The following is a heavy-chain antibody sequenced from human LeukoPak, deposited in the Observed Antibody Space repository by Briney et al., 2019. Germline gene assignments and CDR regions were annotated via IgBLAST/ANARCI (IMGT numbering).Heavy chain of an antibody. CDR2: INHTGTT. CDR1: GGSFSGHF. J-gene: IGHJ3*02. Sequence: PSETLSLTCAVEGGSFSGHFCSWIRQSPGKGLEWIGEINHTGTTNYNPSLKIRVTMSIDTSKRQFSLKLNSVTAADTAVYYCARSDGYGLVGIWGQGTMVTVSS. CDR3: ARSDGYGLVGI. V-gene: IGHV4-34*01. D-gene: IGHD5-18*01.